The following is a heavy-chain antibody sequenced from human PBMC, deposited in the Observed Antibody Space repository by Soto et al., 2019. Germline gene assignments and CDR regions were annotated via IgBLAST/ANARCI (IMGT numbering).Heavy chain of an antibody. D-gene: IGHD2-15*01. CDR1: GFTFSSYG. V-gene: IGHV3-48*04. CDR2: ISSSGSTI. CDR3: ARHGTVDGILYSFDY. Sequence: GGSLRLSCAASGFTFSSYGMNWVRQAPGKGLEWVSYISSSGSTIYYADSVKGRFTISRDNAKNSLYLQMNSLRAEDTAVYYCARHGTVDGILYSFDYWGQGTLVTVSS. J-gene: IGHJ4*02.